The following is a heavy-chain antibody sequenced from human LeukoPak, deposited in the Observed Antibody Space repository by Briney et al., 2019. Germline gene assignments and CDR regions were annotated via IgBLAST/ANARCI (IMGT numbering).Heavy chain of an antibody. Sequence: SGTLSLACGVSGGSITSTNWWSWVRQPPGQGLEWIGEVSLSGLTNYNPSLSSRVIMALDTSKNHLSLHLTSVTAADTAVYYCSRENGAFSPFGYWGQGYLVTVLS. CDR2: VSLSGLT. CDR3: SRENGAFSPFGY. V-gene: IGHV4-4*02. J-gene: IGHJ4*02. D-gene: IGHD2-8*01. CDR1: GGSITSTNW.